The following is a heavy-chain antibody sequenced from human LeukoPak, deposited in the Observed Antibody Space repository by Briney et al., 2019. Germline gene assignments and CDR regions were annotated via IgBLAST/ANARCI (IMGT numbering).Heavy chain of an antibody. V-gene: IGHV3-74*01. D-gene: IGHD5-18*01. CDR2: INSDGSST. J-gene: IGHJ4*02. CDR3: ARGGGYSYGLIDY. CDR1: GFTFGSYW. Sequence: GGSLRLSCAASGFTFGSYWIHWVRQAPGKGLVWVSRINSDGSSTIYADSVKGRFSISRDNAKNMVYLQMNSLRAEDTAVYYCARGGGYSYGLIDYWGQGTLVTVSS.